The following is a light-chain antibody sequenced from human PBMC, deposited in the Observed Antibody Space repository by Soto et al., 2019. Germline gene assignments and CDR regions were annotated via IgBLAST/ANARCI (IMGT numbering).Light chain of an antibody. V-gene: IGKV3-20*01. CDR1: QSVSSSY. CDR2: GAS. Sequence: EIGLTQSPGTLSLSPGERATLSSRASQSVSSSYLAWYQQKPGQAPRLLIYGASSRATGIPDRFSGSGSGTDFTLTISRLEPEDFAVYYCQPYDSSPLTFGGGTKVEIK. J-gene: IGKJ4*01. CDR3: QPYDSSPLT.